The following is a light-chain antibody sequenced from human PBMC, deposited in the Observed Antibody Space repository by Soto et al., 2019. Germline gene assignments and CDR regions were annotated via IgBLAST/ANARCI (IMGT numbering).Light chain of an antibody. CDR3: SSYTSSSTLVV. J-gene: IGLJ2*01. Sequence: QSALTQPASVSGSPGQSITISCTGTSSDVGGYNYVSWYQQHPGKAPKLMIYDVSNRPSGVSNRFSGSKSGTTASLTISGLQAEDDADYYCSSYTSSSTLVVFGGGTKLTGL. CDR1: SSDVGGYNY. V-gene: IGLV2-14*01. CDR2: DVS.